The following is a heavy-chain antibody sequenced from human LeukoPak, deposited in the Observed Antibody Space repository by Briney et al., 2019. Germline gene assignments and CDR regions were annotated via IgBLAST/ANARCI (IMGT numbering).Heavy chain of an antibody. D-gene: IGHD3-16*01. V-gene: IGHV1-24*01. J-gene: IGHJ6*02. Sequence: ASVKVSCKVSGYTLTELSMHWVRQAPGKGLEWMGGFDPEDGETIYAQKFQGRVTMTEDTSTDTAYMELSSLRSEDTAVYYCATPHTYYYYYYGMDVWSQGTTVTVSS. CDR1: GYTLTELS. CDR2: FDPEDGET. CDR3: ATPHTYYYYYYGMDV.